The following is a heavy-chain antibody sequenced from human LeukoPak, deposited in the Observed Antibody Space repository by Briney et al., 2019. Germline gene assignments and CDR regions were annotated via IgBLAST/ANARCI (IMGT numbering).Heavy chain of an antibody. V-gene: IGHV4-4*07. CDR1: GGSLSSYY. CDR3: ARGKRAAAGTYHYYYMDV. CDR2: IYTSGST. J-gene: IGHJ6*03. D-gene: IGHD6-13*01. Sequence: SETLSLTCTVSGGSLSSYYWSWIRQPAGKGLEWIGRIYTSGSTNYNPSLKSRVTMSVDTSKNQFSLKLSSVTAADTAVYYCARGKRAAAGTYHYYYMDVWGKGTTVTVSS.